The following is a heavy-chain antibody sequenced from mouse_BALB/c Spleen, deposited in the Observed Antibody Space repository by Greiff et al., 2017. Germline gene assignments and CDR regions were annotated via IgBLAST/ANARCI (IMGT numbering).Heavy chain of an antibody. Sequence: VQLQQSGAELMKPGASVKISCKATGYTFSSYWIEWVKQRPGHGLEWIGEILPGSGSTNYNEKFKGKATFTADTSSNTAYMQLSSLTSEDSAVYYCAKSYGNYGWYFDVWGAGTTVTVSS. CDR2: ILPGSGST. V-gene: IGHV1-9*01. D-gene: IGHD2-1*01. J-gene: IGHJ1*01. CDR1: GYTFSSYW. CDR3: AKSYGNYGWYFDV.